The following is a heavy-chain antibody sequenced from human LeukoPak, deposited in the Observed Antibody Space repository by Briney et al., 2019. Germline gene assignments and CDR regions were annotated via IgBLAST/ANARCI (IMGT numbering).Heavy chain of an antibody. CDR2: ISAYNGNT. D-gene: IGHD3-22*01. CDR3: ARDPTYYYDSSGYYLDY. V-gene: IGHV1-18*01. J-gene: IGHJ4*02. CDR1: GYTFTSYG. Sequence: ASVKVSCKASGYTFTSYGISWVRQAPGQGLEWMGWISAYNGNTNYAQKLQGRVTMTTDTSTSTAYMELRSLRSDDTAVYYRARDPTYYYDSSGYYLDYWGQGTLVTVSS.